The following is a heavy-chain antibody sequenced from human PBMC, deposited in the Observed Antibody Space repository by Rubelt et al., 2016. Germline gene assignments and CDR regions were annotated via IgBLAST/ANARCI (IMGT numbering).Heavy chain of an antibody. V-gene: IGHV3-9*01. J-gene: IGHJ4*02. CDR2: ISWNSGSI. D-gene: IGHD2-21*02. Sequence: GGGLVQPGRSLRLSCATSGFTLDDYAMHWVRQAPGKGLEWVSGISWNSGSIGYADSVKGRFTISRDNAKNSLYLQMNSLSPEDTAVYYCARRVFCSGDCIPDFDYWGQGTLVTVSS. CDR1: GFTLDDYA. CDR3: ARRVFCSGDCIPDFDY.